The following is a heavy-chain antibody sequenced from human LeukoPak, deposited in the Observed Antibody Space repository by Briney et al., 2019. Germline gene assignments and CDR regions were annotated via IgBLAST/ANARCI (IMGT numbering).Heavy chain of an antibody. Sequence: SETLSLTCTVSGGSISSYYWSWIRQPPGKGLEWIGYIYYSGSTNYNPSLKSRVTISVDTSKNQFSLKLSSVTAADTAVYYCASSRDGYNQFDYWGQGTLVTVSS. CDR1: GGSISSYY. D-gene: IGHD5-24*01. J-gene: IGHJ4*02. CDR3: ASSRDGYNQFDY. CDR2: IYYSGST. V-gene: IGHV4-59*01.